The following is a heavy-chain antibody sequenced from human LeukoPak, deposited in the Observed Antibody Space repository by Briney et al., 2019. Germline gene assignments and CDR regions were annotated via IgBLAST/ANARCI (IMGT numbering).Heavy chain of an antibody. Sequence: ASVKVSCKASGYTFTSYAMHWVRQAPGQRLEWMGWINAGNGNTKYSQKSQGRVTITRDTSASTAYMELSSLRSEDTAVYYCARDHLVGIVVVTYYFDYWGQGTLVTVSS. CDR1: GYTFTSYA. D-gene: IGHD3-22*01. CDR2: INAGNGNT. V-gene: IGHV1-3*01. CDR3: ARDHLVGIVVVTYYFDY. J-gene: IGHJ4*02.